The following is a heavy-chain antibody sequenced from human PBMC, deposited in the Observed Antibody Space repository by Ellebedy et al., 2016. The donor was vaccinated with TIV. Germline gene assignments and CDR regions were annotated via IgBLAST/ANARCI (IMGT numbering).Heavy chain of an antibody. CDR3: AIVGGIVVVPAAIWFDP. J-gene: IGHJ5*02. V-gene: IGHV1-18*01. CDR2: ISAYNGNT. Sequence: AASVKVSCKASGYTFTSYGISWVRQAPGQGLEWMGWISAYNGNTNYAQKLQGRVTMTTDTSTSTAYMELRSLRSDDTAVYYCAIVGGIVVVPAAIWFDPWGQGTLVTVSS. CDR1: GYTFTSYG. D-gene: IGHD2-2*01.